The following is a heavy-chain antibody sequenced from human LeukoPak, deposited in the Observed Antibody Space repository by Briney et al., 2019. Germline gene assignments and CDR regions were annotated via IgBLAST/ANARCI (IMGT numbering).Heavy chain of an antibody. CDR3: ARDPTLGLMLFDI. CDR2: INPNSGGT. V-gene: IGHV1-2*06. D-gene: IGHD7-27*01. Sequence: ASVKVSCKASGYTFTGYYMHWVRQAPGQGREWMGRINPNSGGTNYAQKFQGRVTMPRDTSISTAYMELSRLRSDDTAVYYCARDPTLGLMLFDIWGQGTMVTVSS. J-gene: IGHJ3*02. CDR1: GYTFTGYY.